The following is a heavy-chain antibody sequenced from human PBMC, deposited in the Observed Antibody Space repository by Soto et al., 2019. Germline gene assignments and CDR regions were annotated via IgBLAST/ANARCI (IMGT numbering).Heavy chain of an antibody. CDR3: AKYQPMTQPRPYFDY. V-gene: IGHV3-23*01. CDR1: GFTFSSYA. CDR2: ISSSGGST. D-gene: IGHD3-22*01. Sequence: EVQLLESGGDLIQPGGSLRLSCAASGFTFSSYAMSWVRQAPGKGLGWVSAISSSGGSTFYADSVKGRFTISRDNSRNTLYRQMNSLRAQDTAIYYCAKYQPMTQPRPYFDYWGQGTLVTVSS. J-gene: IGHJ4*02.